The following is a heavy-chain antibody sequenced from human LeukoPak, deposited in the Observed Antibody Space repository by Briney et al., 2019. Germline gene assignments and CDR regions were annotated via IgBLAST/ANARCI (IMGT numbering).Heavy chain of an antibody. CDR1: GFTVRTNY. CDR3: TRGHYGLDY. CDR2: ISTSGSST. V-gene: IGHV3-11*06. D-gene: IGHD4-17*01. Sequence: AGGSLRLSCAASGFTVRTNYMSWVRRAPGKGLEWVSYISTSGSSTNYADSVKGRFTISRDNGKNSLYLQMNSLRAEDTAVYYCTRGHYGLDYWGQGTLVTVSS. J-gene: IGHJ4*02.